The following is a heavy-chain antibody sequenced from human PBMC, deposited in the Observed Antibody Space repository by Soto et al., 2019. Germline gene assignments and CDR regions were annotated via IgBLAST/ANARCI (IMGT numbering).Heavy chain of an antibody. V-gene: IGHV4-31*03. J-gene: IGHJ4*02. CDR2: IYYSGST. CDR3: ARDAGCSGGSCSGYFDY. Sequence: SETLSLTCTVSGVSISSGVYYWSWIRQHPGKGLEWIGYIYYSGSTYYNPSLKSRVTISVDTSKNQFSLKLSSVTAADTAVYYCARDAGCSGGSCSGYFDYWGQGTLVTVSS. CDR1: GVSISSGVYY. D-gene: IGHD2-15*01.